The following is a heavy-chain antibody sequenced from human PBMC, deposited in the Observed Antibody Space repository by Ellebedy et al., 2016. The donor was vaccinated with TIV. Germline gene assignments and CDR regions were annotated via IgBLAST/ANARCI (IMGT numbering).Heavy chain of an antibody. J-gene: IGHJ6*03. Sequence: SVKVSXXASGGTFSSYAISWVRQAPGQGLEWMGGIIPIFGTANYAQKFQGRVTITADESTSTAYMELSSLRSEDTAVYYCARTVVVPAAHYYYYMDVWGKGTTVTVSS. CDR3: ARTVVVPAAHYYYYMDV. V-gene: IGHV1-69*13. D-gene: IGHD2-2*01. CDR2: IIPIFGTA. CDR1: GGTFSSYA.